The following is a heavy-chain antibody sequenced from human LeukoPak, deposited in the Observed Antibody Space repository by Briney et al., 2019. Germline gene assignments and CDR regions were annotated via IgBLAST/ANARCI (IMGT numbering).Heavy chain of an antibody. CDR1: GYTFTSYD. D-gene: IGHD3-10*01. CDR2: MNPNSGNT. CDR3: AQGITMVRGVTYYYYGIDV. J-gene: IGHJ6*02. V-gene: IGHV1-8*01. Sequence: ASVKVSCKASGYTFTSYDINWVRQATGQGLEWMGWMNPNSGNTGYAQKFQGRVTMTRNTSISTAYMELSSLRSEDTAVYYCAQGITMVRGVTYYYYGIDVWGQGTTVTVSS.